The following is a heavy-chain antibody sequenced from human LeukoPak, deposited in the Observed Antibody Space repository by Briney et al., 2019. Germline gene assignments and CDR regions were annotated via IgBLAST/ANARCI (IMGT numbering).Heavy chain of an antibody. CDR3: ARDTPYSINGRNGLDAFDI. Sequence: ASVKVSCKASGYTFTSYGISWVRQAPGQGLEWMGLIDAYNGNTNYGQKLQGRVTMTTDTSTSTAYMELRSLRSDDTAVYYCARDTPYSINGRNGLDAFDIWGQGTMVTVSS. CDR2: IDAYNGNT. D-gene: IGHD4-23*01. J-gene: IGHJ3*02. CDR1: GYTFTSYG. V-gene: IGHV1-18*01.